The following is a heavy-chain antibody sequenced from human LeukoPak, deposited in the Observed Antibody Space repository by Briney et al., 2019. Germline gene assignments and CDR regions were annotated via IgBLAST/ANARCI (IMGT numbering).Heavy chain of an antibody. V-gene: IGHV4-34*01. CDR3: ARDSKVRGIIDY. D-gene: IGHD3-10*01. J-gene: IGHJ4*02. CDR1: GGSFSGYY. CDR2: INHSGST. Sequence: PSETLSLTCAVYGGSFSGYYWSWIRQPPGKGLEWIGEINHSGSTNYNPSLKSRVTISVDTSKNQFSLKLSSVTAADTAVYYCARDSKVRGIIDYWGQGTLVTVSS.